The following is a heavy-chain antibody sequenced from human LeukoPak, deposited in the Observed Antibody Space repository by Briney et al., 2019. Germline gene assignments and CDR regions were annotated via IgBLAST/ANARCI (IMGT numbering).Heavy chain of an antibody. J-gene: IGHJ5*02. CDR3: ARSVLVPGIRGSGSTRPNWFDP. D-gene: IGHD3-10*01. CDR2: MNPNSGNT. V-gene: IGHV1-8*01. Sequence: ASVKVSCKASGNTFTSYDINWVRQATGQGPEWMGWMNPNSGNTGYAQKFQGRVTMTRDTSISTAYMELSSLRSEDTAVYYCARSVLVPGIRGSGSTRPNWFDPWGQGTLVTVSS. CDR1: GNTFTSYD.